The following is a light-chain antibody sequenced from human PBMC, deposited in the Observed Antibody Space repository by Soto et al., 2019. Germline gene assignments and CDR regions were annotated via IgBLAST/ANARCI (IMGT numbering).Light chain of an antibody. CDR3: QQRSNLLT. Sequence: EIVLTQSPATLSLSPGERATLSCRASQSVSSYLAWYQQKPGQAPRLLIYDASNRATGIPARFSGSGSGTDFTLTNSRLEPEDFAVYYCQQRSNLLTFGGGTKVEIK. CDR2: DAS. J-gene: IGKJ4*01. V-gene: IGKV3-11*01. CDR1: QSVSSY.